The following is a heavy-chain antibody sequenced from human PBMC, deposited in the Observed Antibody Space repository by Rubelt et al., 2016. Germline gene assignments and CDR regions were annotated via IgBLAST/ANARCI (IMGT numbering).Heavy chain of an antibody. CDR3: ANGEWELFFGWWFDP. V-gene: IGHV2-5*01. J-gene: IGHJ5*02. CDR1: GFSLSTSGVG. D-gene: IGHD1-26*01. Sequence: QITLKESGPTLVKPTQTLTLTCTFSGFSLSTSGVGVGWIRQPPGKALEWLALIYWNDDKRYSPSLKSRLTIIKDTSKNQVVLRMTNMDPTDTGTYYGANGEWELFFGWWFDPWGQGTLVTVPP. CDR2: IYWNDDK.